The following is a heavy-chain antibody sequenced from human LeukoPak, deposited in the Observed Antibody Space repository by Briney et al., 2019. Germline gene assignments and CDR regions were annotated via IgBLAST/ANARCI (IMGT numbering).Heavy chain of an antibody. CDR2: INHSGST. J-gene: IGHJ6*02. CDR1: GGSFSGYY. D-gene: IGHD6-19*01. Sequence: SETLSLTCAVYGGSFSGYYWSWIRQPPGKGLEWIGEINHSGSTNYNPSLKSRVTISVDTSKNQFSLKLSSVTAADTAVYYCARAGTRRYYYYGMDVWGQGTAVTVSS. V-gene: IGHV4-34*01. CDR3: ARAGTRRYYYYGMDV.